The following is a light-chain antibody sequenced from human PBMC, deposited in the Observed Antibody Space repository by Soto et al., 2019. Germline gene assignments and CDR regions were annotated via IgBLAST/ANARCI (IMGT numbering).Light chain of an antibody. Sequence: QSVLTQPPSVSGAPGQRVTISCTGSSSNIGTQTVHWYQHLPGAAPKVLIYANNNRPSGVPDRFSVSKSGTSASLAITGLQAEDEADYYCQSYDSNLNGLYVFGTGTKVNVL. V-gene: IGLV1-40*01. CDR1: SSNIGTQT. CDR3: QSYDSNLNGLYV. J-gene: IGLJ1*01. CDR2: ANN.